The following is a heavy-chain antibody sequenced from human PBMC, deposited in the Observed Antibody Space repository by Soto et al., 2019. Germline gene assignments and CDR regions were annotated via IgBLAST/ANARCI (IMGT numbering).Heavy chain of an antibody. J-gene: IGHJ4*02. V-gene: IGHV1-18*01. CDR3: ARNTRDFDY. D-gene: IGHD1-26*01. CDR1: GGTFSSYA. CDR2: IIANYGKT. Sequence: GASVKVSCKASGGTFSSYASSWVRQAPGQGLEWMGGIIANYGKTNYAQKLQGRVTMTTDTSTSTAYMELRSLRSDDTAVYYCARNTRDFDYWGQGTLVTVSS.